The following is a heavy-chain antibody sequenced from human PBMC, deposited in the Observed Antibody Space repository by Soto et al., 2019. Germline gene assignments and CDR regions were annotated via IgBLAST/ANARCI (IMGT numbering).Heavy chain of an antibody. J-gene: IGHJ4*02. D-gene: IGHD5-12*01. CDR2: IYHSGST. V-gene: IGHV4-30-2*01. CDR1: GGSISSGCYS. Sequence: QLQLQESGSGLVKPSQTLSLTCAVSGGSISSGCYSWSWLRQPPGKGLEWIRYIYHSGSTYYTPSLKSRASISVDRSNNQSSLKLSSVTAADTAVYYCAAGGGLPRYYWGQGTLVTVSS. CDR3: AAGGGLPRYY.